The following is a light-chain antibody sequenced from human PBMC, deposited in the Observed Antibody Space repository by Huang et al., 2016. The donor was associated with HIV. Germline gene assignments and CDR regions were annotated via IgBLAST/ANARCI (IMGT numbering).Light chain of an antibody. CDR1: QGISNS. Sequence: DIQMTQSPSSLSASVGDRVTITGRASQGISNSLAWYQQKPGKAPKLLVYSAFRLESGVPSRFSGSGSGTDYTLSSSSLQPEDFATYYCQQYYSARTFGQGTKVEIK. CDR3: QQYYSART. V-gene: IGKV1-NL1*01. CDR2: SAF. J-gene: IGKJ1*01.